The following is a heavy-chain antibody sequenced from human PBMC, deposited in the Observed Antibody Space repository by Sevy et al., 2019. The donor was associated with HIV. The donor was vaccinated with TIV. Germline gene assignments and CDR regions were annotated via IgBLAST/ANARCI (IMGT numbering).Heavy chain of an antibody. Sequence: GGSLRLSCAASGFTFSNYNMNWVRQAPGKGLEWVSSITSSSKFKYYADSLKGRLTMSRDDAKNSVFLQINSLRVEDTAVYYCARAGGLVDGGMDVWGQGTTVTVSS. CDR3: ARAGGLVDGGMDV. D-gene: IGHD3-16*01. CDR1: GFTFSNYN. V-gene: IGHV3-21*01. J-gene: IGHJ6*02. CDR2: ITSSSKFK.